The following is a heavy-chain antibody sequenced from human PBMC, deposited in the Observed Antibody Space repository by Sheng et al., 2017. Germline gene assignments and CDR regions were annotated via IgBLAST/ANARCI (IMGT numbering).Heavy chain of an antibody. Sequence: QVQLQQWGAGLLKPSETLSLTCAVYGGSFSGYYWSWIRQPPGKGLEWIGEINHSGSTNYNPSLKSRVTISVDTSKNQFSLKLSSVTAADTAVYYCARGPWVYWASENYYGMDVWDQGP. J-gene: IGHJ6*02. CDR3: ARGPWVYWASENYYGMDV. V-gene: IGHV4-34*01. CDR1: GGSFSGYY. D-gene: IGHD1-26*01. CDR2: INHSGST.